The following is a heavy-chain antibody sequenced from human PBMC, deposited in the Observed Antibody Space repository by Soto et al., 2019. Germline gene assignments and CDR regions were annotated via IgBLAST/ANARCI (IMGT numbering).Heavy chain of an antibody. CDR1: GFTFSNYG. CDR3: AKSRSSLLCGFCAFEY. Sequence: GGSLRLSCAASGFTFSNYGMHWVRQAPGKGLEWVAVMSYDGSNKYYADSVKGRFTISRDNSKNTLYLQMNSLRAEDTAVYYCAKSRSSLLCGFCAFEYWGPGSLVAV. J-gene: IGHJ4*02. CDR2: MSYDGSNK. D-gene: IGHD6-6*01. V-gene: IGHV3-30*18.